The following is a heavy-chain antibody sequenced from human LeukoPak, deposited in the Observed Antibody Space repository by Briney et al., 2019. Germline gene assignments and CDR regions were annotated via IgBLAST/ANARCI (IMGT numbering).Heavy chain of an antibody. J-gene: IGHJ4*02. CDR2: IYHSGST. D-gene: IGHD3-16*02. CDR1: GGSISSSSYY. Sequence: SETLSLTCTVSGGSISSSSYYWGWIRQPPGKGLEWIGSIYHSGSTYYNPSLKSRVTIAVETSKNQFSLKLSSVTAADTAVYYCASEYYDYVWGSYLDYWGQGTLVTVSS. CDR3: ASEYYDYVWGSYLDY. V-gene: IGHV4-39*07.